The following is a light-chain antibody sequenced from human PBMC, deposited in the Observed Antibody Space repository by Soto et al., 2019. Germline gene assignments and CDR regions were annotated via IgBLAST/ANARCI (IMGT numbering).Light chain of an antibody. CDR1: SSNIGSNH. J-gene: IGLJ2*01. V-gene: IGLV1-51*01. CDR3: GPWDSSLSGVV. Sequence: QSVLTQPPSVSAAPGQKVTISCSGSSSNIGSNHVSWYQQLPRTAPKLLIYDNDQRPLGIPDRFSGSTSGTSATLGITGLQTGDEADYYCGPWDSSLSGVVFGGGTKLTVL. CDR2: DND.